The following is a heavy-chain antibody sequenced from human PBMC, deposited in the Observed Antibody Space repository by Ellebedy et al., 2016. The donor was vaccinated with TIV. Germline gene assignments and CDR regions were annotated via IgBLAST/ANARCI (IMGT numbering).Heavy chain of an antibody. Sequence: GESLKISCAGSGFNFSGYCMPWVRPSPGQGLEWVSSISSTSTYIYYADSVKGRFTISRDNAKNSVYLQMNSPRAEDTAVYYCARGRTFGAVADVFDYWGQGTLVTVSS. CDR1: GFNFSGYC. D-gene: IGHD6-19*01. J-gene: IGHJ4*02. CDR3: ARGRTFGAVADVFDY. V-gene: IGHV3-21*01. CDR2: ISSTSTYI.